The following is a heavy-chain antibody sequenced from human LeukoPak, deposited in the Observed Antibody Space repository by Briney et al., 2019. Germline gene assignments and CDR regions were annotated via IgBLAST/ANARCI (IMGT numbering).Heavy chain of an antibody. V-gene: IGHV1-8*02. J-gene: IGHJ4*02. CDR2: MNPRSGGT. CDR1: GYTFSNYD. CDR3: ARGTSSSWGGRDDY. D-gene: IGHD6-6*01. Sequence: ASVKVSCKASGYTFSNYDINWVRLVAGHGLEWMGWMNPRSGGTGYAQKFQGRVTITRDTSINTAYMELSSLTSDDTALYYRARGTSSSWGGRDDYWGQGTLVTVSS.